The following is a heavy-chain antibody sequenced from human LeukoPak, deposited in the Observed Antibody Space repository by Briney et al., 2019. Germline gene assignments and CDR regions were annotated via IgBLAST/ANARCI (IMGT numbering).Heavy chain of an antibody. D-gene: IGHD1-26*01. Sequence: GASVKVSCKVSGYTLTELSMHWVRQAPGKGLEWMGGFDPEDGETIYAQKFQGRVTMTEDTSTDTAYMELSSLRSEDTAVYYCATGGRKWELLWFDPWGQGTLVTVSS. V-gene: IGHV1-24*01. CDR3: ATGGRKWELLWFDP. CDR2: FDPEDGET. J-gene: IGHJ5*02. CDR1: GYTLTELS.